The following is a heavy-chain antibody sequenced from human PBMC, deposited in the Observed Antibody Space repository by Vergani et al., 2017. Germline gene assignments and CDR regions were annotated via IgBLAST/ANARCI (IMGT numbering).Heavy chain of an antibody. D-gene: IGHD3-3*01. J-gene: IGHJ6*03. CDR2: IQSFANI. CDR3: ARERGDDLWSGNYYYMDV. CDR1: GASISNFY. Sequence: QVHLQESGPGQVKPSETLSLTCTVSGASISNFYWSWIRQPAGKGLEWIGHIQSFANINYNPSLKGRVTLSVDTSRSQVSLKVTSVTAADTAVSYCARERGDDLWSGNYYYMDVWGTGTTVTVSS. V-gene: IGHV4-4*07.